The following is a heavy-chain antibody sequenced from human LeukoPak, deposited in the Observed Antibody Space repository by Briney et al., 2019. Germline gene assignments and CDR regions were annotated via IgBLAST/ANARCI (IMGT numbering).Heavy chain of an antibody. CDR2: IIPIFGTA. CDR3: ASGYDSSGYHDY. V-gene: IGHV1-69*05. J-gene: IGHJ4*02. Sequence: ASVKVSCKASGGTFSSYAISWVRQAPGQGLEWVGGIIPIFGTANYAQKFQGRVTITTDESTSTAYMELSSLRSEDTAVYYCASGYDSSGYHDYWGQGTLVTVSS. CDR1: GGTFSSYA. D-gene: IGHD3-22*01.